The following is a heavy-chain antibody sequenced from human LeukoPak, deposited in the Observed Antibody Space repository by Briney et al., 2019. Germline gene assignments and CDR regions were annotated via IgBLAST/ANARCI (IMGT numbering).Heavy chain of an antibody. Sequence: HTGGSLRLSCAASGFTFSSYSMNWVRQAPGKGLEWVANIKQDGSEKYYVDSVKGRFTISRDNAKNSLYLQMNSLRAEDTAVYYCARWGVGDYWGQGTLVTVSS. CDR2: IKQDGSEK. CDR3: ARWGVGDY. D-gene: IGHD1-26*01. CDR1: GFTFSSYS. V-gene: IGHV3-7*01. J-gene: IGHJ4*02.